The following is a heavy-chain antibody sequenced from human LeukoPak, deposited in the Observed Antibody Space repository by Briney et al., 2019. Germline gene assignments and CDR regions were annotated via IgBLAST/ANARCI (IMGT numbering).Heavy chain of an antibody. Sequence: ASVKVSCKASGYTFTSYYMHWVRQAPGQGLEWMGIINPSGVSTSYAQKFQGRVTMTRDTSTSTVYMELSSLRSEDTAVYYCARERQQPTNYSYYGMDVWGQGTTVTVSS. V-gene: IGHV1-46*01. CDR3: ARERQQPTNYSYYGMDV. J-gene: IGHJ6*02. D-gene: IGHD6-13*01. CDR1: GYTFTSYY. CDR2: INPSGVST.